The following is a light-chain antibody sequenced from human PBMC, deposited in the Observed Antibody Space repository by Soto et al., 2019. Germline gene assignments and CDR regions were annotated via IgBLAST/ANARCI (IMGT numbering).Light chain of an antibody. CDR2: GAS. V-gene: IGKV3-15*01. CDR1: QSVTSN. J-gene: IGKJ4*01. Sequence: EIVMTQSPATLSVSLGERVTLSCRASQSVTSNLAWYQQKPGRAPTLLIHGASTRATGVPARFSGSGSGTDFNLTISSPQSEDFAVYFCQQYEDWPLTFGGGTTVEIK. CDR3: QQYEDWPLT.